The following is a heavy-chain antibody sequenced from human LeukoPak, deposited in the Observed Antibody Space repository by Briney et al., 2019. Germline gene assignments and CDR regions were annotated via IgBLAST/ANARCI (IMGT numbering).Heavy chain of an antibody. D-gene: IGHD6-19*01. V-gene: IGHV1-18*01. CDR1: GYTFTSYG. Sequence: ASVKVSCKASGYTFTSYGISWVRQAPGQGLEWMGWISAYNGNTNYAQKLQGRVTMTTDTSTSTAYMELRSLRSDDTAVYYCARSIYSSGPYGMDVWGQGTTVTVSS. J-gene: IGHJ6*02. CDR3: ARSIYSSGPYGMDV. CDR2: ISAYNGNT.